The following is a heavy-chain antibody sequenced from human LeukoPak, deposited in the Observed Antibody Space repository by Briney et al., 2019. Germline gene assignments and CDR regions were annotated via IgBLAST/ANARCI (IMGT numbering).Heavy chain of an antibody. D-gene: IGHD3-3*01. CDR2: IIPIFGTA. Sequence: SVKVSCKASGGTFSSYAISWVRQAPGQGLEWMGGIIPIFGTANYAQKFQGRVTITADESTSTAYRELSSLRSEDTAVYYCARADYDFWSGLRAYNWFDPWGQGTLVTVSS. V-gene: IGHV1-69*13. J-gene: IGHJ5*02. CDR1: GGTFSSYA. CDR3: ARADYDFWSGLRAYNWFDP.